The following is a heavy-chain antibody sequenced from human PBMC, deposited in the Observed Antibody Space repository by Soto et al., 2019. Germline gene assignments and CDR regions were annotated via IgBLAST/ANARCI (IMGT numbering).Heavy chain of an antibody. D-gene: IGHD3-3*01. V-gene: IGHV4-34*01. J-gene: IGHJ6*02. CDR3: ARGNADFLSAYQLLYGMDV. CDR2: INHSGST. CDR1: GGSFSGYY. Sequence: SETLSLTCAVYGGSFSGYYWSWIRQPPGKGLEWIGEINHSGSTNYTPSLTSRLTISLDTSKNQFSLKMRSVTAADTAVYYCARGNADFLSAYQLLYGMDVWGQGTAVTVSS.